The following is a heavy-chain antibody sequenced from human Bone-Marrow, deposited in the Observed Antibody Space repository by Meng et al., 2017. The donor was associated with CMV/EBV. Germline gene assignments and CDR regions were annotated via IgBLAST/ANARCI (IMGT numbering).Heavy chain of an antibody. CDR3: ARHELGYCSSTSCFLGIYDYYGMDV. D-gene: IGHD2-2*01. CDR2: IGAYNGNT. CDR1: GYTFTSYD. J-gene: IGHJ6*02. V-gene: IGHV1-18*01. Sequence: ASVKVSCKASGYTFTSYDINWVRQAPGQGLEWMGWIGAYNGNTNYAQKLQGRVTMTTDTSTSTAYMELRSLRSDDTAVYYCARHELGYCSSTSCFLGIYDYYGMDVWGQGTTVTVSS.